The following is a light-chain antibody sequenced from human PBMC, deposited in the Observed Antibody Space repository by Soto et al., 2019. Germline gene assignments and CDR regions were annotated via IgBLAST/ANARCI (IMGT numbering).Light chain of an antibody. CDR2: EVS. Sequence: QSVLTQPPSASGSPGQSVTISCTGTSSDVGGYNYVSWYQQHPGKAPKIMIYEVSKRPSGVPDRFSGSKSGNTASLTVSELQAQDEAEYYCTSYPAPYYASGPGTKVTVL. V-gene: IGLV2-8*01. CDR1: SSDVGGYNY. J-gene: IGLJ1*01. CDR3: TSYPAPYYA.